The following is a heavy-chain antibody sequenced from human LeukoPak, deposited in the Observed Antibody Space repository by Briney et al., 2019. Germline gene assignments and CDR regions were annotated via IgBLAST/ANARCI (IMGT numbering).Heavy chain of an antibody. J-gene: IGHJ3*02. CDR2: ISGSGTST. Sequence: GGSLRLSCAASGSTFYTYAMSWFRQAPGKGLEWVSGISGSGTSTYYADSVKGRFTISRDNSKNTLYLQMNSLRAEDTAVYYCAKGENYYDSSGEEDAFDIWGQGTMVTVSS. D-gene: IGHD3-22*01. CDR1: GSTFYTYA. V-gene: IGHV3-23*01. CDR3: AKGENYYDSSGEEDAFDI.